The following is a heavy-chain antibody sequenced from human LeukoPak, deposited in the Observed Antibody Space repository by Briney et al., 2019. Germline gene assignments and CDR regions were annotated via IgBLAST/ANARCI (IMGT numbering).Heavy chain of an antibody. V-gene: IGHV1-2*02. D-gene: IGHD5-24*01. Sequence: ASVKVSCKASVYTFTGYYMHWVRQAPGQGLEWMGWINPNSGGTNYAQKLQGRVTMTRDTSISTAYMELSRLRSDDTAVYYCARDWAHRGDGYINDIWGQGKMVTVSS. CDR3: ARDWAHRGDGYINDI. CDR2: INPNSGGT. J-gene: IGHJ3*02. CDR1: VYTFTGYY.